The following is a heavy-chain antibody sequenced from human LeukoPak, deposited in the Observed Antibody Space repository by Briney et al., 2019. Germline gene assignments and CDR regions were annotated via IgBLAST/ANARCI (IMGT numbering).Heavy chain of an antibody. CDR2: INHSGST. J-gene: IGHJ6*03. CDR1: GGPFSGYY. CDR3: ARLVHCSGGSCPRYRYYYYYYMDV. D-gene: IGHD2-15*01. V-gene: IGHV4-34*01. Sequence: SETLSLTCAVYGGPFSGYYWSWIRQPPGKGLEWIGEINHSGSTNYNPSLKSRVTISVDTSKNQFSLKLSSVTAADTAVYYCARLVHCSGGSCPRYRYYYYYYMDVWGKGTTVTISS.